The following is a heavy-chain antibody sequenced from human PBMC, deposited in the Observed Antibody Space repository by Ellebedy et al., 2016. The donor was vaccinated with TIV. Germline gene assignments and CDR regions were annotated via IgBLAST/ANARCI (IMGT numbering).Heavy chain of an antibody. D-gene: IGHD1-1*01. J-gene: IGHJ4*02. CDR2: IKQDGSEK. V-gene: IGHV3-7*03. Sequence: GGSLRLSCAASGFTFSSYWMSRVRKAPGKGLEWVANIKQDGSEKYYVDSVKGRFTISRDNAENSLYLQMNSLRAEDTAVYYCAGRAYNWNDGSLFDYWGRGTLVTVSS. CDR1: GFTFSSYW. CDR3: AGRAYNWNDGSLFDY.